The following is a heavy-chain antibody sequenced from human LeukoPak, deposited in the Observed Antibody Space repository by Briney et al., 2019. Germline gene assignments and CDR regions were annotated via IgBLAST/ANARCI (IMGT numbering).Heavy chain of an antibody. D-gene: IGHD2/OR15-2a*01. Sequence: PGGSLRLSCAASGFTFSSYGMHWVRQAPGKGLEWVAFVSYDGNKKYYADSVKGRFTVSRDNSKNTLYVQMDSLRAEDTAVYYCAKREDYSNNRGMDVWGQGTTVTVSS. J-gene: IGHJ6*02. CDR1: GFTFSSYG. V-gene: IGHV3-30*18. CDR3: AKREDYSNNRGMDV. CDR2: VSYDGNKK.